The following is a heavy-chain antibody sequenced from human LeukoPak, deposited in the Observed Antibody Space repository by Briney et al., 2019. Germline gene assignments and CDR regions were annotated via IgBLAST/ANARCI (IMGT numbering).Heavy chain of an antibody. CDR3: ARDRGVPGLFDY. J-gene: IGHJ4*02. Sequence: SETLSLTCAVYGGSFSGYYWSWIRQPPGKGLEWIGEINHSGSTNYNPSLKSRVTISVDTSKNQFSLKLSSVTAADTAVYYCARDRGVPGLFDYWGQGTLVTVSS. V-gene: IGHV4-34*01. D-gene: IGHD2-2*01. CDR1: GGSFSGYY. CDR2: INHSGST.